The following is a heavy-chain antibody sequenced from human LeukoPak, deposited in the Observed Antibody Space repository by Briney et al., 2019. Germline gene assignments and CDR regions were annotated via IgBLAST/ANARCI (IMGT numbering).Heavy chain of an antibody. Sequence: GSSVKVSCKASGGTFSSYAISWVRQAPGQGLEWMGGIIPIFGTANYAQKFQGRVTITADKSTSTAYMELSSLRSEDTAVYYCAKRARMTTVTTQPEYYFDYWGQGTLVTVSS. CDR2: IIPIFGTA. V-gene: IGHV1-69*06. J-gene: IGHJ4*02. CDR3: AKRARMTTVTTQPEYYFDY. D-gene: IGHD4-17*01. CDR1: GGTFSSYA.